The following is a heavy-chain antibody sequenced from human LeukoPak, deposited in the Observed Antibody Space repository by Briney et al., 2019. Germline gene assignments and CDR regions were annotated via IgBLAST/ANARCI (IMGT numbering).Heavy chain of an antibody. J-gene: IGHJ4*02. CDR2: ISYDGSNK. Sequence: QPGRSLRLSCAASGSTFSSYAMHWVRQAPGKRLEWVAVISYDGSNKYYADSVKGRFTISRDNSKNTLYLQMNSLRAEDTAVYYCARDESDGGVPVDYWGQGTLVTVPS. D-gene: IGHD3-16*01. V-gene: IGHV3-30-3*01. CDR1: GSTFSSYA. CDR3: ARDESDGGVPVDY.